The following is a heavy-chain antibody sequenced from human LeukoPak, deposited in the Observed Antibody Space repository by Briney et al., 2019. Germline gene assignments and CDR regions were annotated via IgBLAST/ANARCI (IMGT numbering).Heavy chain of an antibody. CDR1: GFTFSDYY. V-gene: IGHV3-11*01. J-gene: IGHJ5*02. CDR2: ISSSGSTI. D-gene: IGHD7-27*01. Sequence: GGSLRLPCAASGFTFSDYYMSWLRQAPGKGLEWVSYISSSGSTIYYADSVKGRFTISRDNAKNSLYLQMNSLRAEDTAMYYCASLPGGDNWFDPWGQGTLVTVSS. CDR3: ASLPGGDNWFDP.